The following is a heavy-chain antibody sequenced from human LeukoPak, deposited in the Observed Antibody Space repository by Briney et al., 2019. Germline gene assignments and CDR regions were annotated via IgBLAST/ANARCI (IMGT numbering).Heavy chain of an antibody. D-gene: IGHD6-13*01. CDR3: ARGEYELVGDY. Sequence: ASVTVAFKTSGYTFSSHSMNWVRQAPGQGLEWMGWISPYNGNTNYAQKLQGRVTLTTDISTSTAYMEVRSLRSDDTAVYCARGEYELVGDYWGQGTLVTVSS. CDR2: ISPYNGNT. J-gene: IGHJ4*02. V-gene: IGHV1-18*01. CDR1: GYTFSSHS.